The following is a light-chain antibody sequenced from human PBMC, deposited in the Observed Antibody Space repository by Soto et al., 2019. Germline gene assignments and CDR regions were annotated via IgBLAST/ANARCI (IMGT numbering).Light chain of an antibody. V-gene: IGKV3-20*01. CDR3: QQYGPSPRS. Sequence: IVLTQSPGTLSLSPGEIATLSCMALQSVSNNYLAWYQQKPGQAPRLLIYGASSRATGIPARFSSSGSGTHFTLTISRLEPEEFAVYYCQQYGPSPRSCDPGTKVDLK. CDR2: GAS. CDR1: QSVSNNY. J-gene: IGKJ3*01.